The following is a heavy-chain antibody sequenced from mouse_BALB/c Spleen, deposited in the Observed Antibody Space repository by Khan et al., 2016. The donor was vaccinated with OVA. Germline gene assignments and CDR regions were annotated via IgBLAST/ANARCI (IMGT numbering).Heavy chain of an antibody. CDR3: VRGRSY. CDR2: INYSGST. V-gene: IGHV3-2*02. Sequence: EVQLQESGPGLVKPSQSLSLTCTVTGYSITSDYAWNWIRQFPGNRLEWLGYINYSGSTSKKPSLKSRMSISRDTSKNQIFLQSNSVTTEDTATYYCVRGRSYWGQGTLVTVSA. CDR1: GYSITSDYA. J-gene: IGHJ3*01.